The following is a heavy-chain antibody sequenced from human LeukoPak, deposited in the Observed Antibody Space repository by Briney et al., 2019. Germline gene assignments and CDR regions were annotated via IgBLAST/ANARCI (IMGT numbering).Heavy chain of an antibody. CDR1: GFTFSSYW. CDR2: ISSSSSYI. D-gene: IGHD6-19*01. Sequence: GGSLRLSCAASGFTFSSYWMSWVRQAPGKGLEWVSSISSSSSYIYYADSVKGRFTISRDNAKNSLYLQMNSLRAEDTAVYYCARGVAVAATALDYWGQGTLVTVSS. CDR3: ARGVAVAATALDY. V-gene: IGHV3-21*01. J-gene: IGHJ4*02.